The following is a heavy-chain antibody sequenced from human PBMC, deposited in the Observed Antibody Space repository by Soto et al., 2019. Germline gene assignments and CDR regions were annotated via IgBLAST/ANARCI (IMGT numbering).Heavy chain of an antibody. J-gene: IGHJ6*02. V-gene: IGHV3-23*01. CDR3: AKGRSYYYYGVDV. Sequence: GGSLRLSSAASRFTFSSCAMGWVCQVPGKGLEWVSDIIDSGGSTYYADSVKGRFTISRDNSKSTLYLQMNSLRAEDTALYYCAKGRSYYYYGVDVWGQGTTVTVSS. CDR2: IIDSGGST. CDR1: RFTFSSCA.